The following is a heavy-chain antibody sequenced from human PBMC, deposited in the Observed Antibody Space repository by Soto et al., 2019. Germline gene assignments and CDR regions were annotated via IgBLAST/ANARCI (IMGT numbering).Heavy chain of an antibody. CDR1: GFTVSSYW. CDR2: ISSEGSST. CDR3: ARGRNYPCDY. J-gene: IGHJ4*02. Sequence: EVQVVESGGGLVQPGGSLRLSCVASGFTVSSYWMHWVRQAPGKGLVWVSRISSEGSSTRYADSVKGRFTISRDNAKNTPYPQMNSLRAEATAVYYCARGRNYPCDYWAQGTMVTVSS. V-gene: IGHV3-74*01. D-gene: IGHD1-7*01.